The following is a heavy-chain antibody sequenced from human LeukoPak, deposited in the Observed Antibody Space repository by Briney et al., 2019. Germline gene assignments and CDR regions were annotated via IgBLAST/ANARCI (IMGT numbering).Heavy chain of an antibody. CDR1: GFAFSSYE. D-gene: IGHD3-10*01. J-gene: IGHJ4*02. CDR2: LSSSGSTI. CDR3: ARDSPYGSGPLRVDY. V-gene: IGHV3-48*03. Sequence: GGSLRLSCTASGFAFSSYEMNWIRQAPGKGLQWIAYLSSSGSTIYYADSVRGRFTISRDNAKNSLYLQTNSLRAEDTAVYYCARDSPYGSGPLRVDYWGQGTLVTVSS.